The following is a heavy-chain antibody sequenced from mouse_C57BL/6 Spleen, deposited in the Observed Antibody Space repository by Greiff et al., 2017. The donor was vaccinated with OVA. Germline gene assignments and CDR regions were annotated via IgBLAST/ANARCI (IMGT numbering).Heavy chain of an antibody. CDR2: IDPENGDT. V-gene: IGHV14-4*01. D-gene: IGHD4-1*02. CDR1: GFNIKDDY. Sequence: VQLQQSGAELVRPGASVKLSCTASGFNIKDDYMHWVKQRPEQGLEWIGWIDPENGDTEYASKFQGKATIKADTSSNTAYLQLSSLTSEDTAVYYCTTNWVDYWGQGTTLTVSS. CDR3: TTNWVDY. J-gene: IGHJ2*01.